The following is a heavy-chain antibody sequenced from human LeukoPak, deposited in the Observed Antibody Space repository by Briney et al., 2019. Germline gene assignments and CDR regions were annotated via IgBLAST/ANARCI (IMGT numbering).Heavy chain of an antibody. Sequence: SETLSLTCAVYGGSFSGYYWSWIRQPPGKGLEWIGEINHSGSTNYNPSLKSRVTILVDTSKNQFSLKLTSVTAADTAVYYCARDSTLFGMGLDAFDIWGQGTMVTVSS. V-gene: IGHV4-34*01. J-gene: IGHJ3*02. CDR2: INHSGST. CDR3: ARDSTLFGMGLDAFDI. D-gene: IGHD3-3*01. CDR1: GGSFSGYY.